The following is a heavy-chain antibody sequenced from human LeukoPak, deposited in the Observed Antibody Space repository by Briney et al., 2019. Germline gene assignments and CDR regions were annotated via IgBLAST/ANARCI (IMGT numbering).Heavy chain of an antibody. J-gene: IGHJ6*02. CDR2: IYHSGST. D-gene: IGHD6-19*01. CDR3: ARDAVTAVAGTGDYYYGMDV. Sequence: PSETLSLTCAVSGGSISSSNWWSWVRQPPGKGLEWIGEIYHSGSTNYNPSLKSRVTISVDKSKNQLSLKLSSVTAADTAVYYCARDAVTAVAGTGDYYYGMDVWGQGTTVTVSS. CDR1: GGSISSSNW. V-gene: IGHV4-4*02.